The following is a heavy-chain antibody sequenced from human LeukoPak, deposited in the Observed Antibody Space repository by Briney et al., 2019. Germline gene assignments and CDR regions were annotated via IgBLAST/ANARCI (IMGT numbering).Heavy chain of an antibody. CDR2: INPNSGGT. CDR3: ARERFLEWLSPLFDY. D-gene: IGHD3-3*01. V-gene: IGHV1-2*02. J-gene: IGHJ4*02. CDR1: GYTFTGYY. Sequence: ASVKVSCKASGYTFTGYYKHWVRQAPGQGLEWMGWINPNSGGTNYAQKFQGRVTMTRDTSISTAYMELSRLRSDDTAVYYCARERFLEWLSPLFDYWGQGTLVTVSS.